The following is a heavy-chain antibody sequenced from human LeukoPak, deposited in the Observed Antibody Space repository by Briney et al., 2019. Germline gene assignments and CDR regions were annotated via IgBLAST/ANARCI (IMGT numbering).Heavy chain of an antibody. D-gene: IGHD4/OR15-4a*01. CDR2: IYTSGST. CDR1: GGSISSYY. CDR3: ARAPNGAAPYYFDY. V-gene: IGHV4-4*07. J-gene: IGHJ4*02. Sequence: SSETLSLTCTVSGGSISSYYWSWIRQPAGKGLEWIGRIYTSGSTNYNPSLKSRVTMSVDTSKNQFSLKLSSVTAADTAVYYCARAPNGAAPYYFDYRGQGTLVTVSS.